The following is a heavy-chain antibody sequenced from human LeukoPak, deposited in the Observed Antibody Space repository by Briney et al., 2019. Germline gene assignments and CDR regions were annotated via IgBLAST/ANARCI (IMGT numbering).Heavy chain of an antibody. CDR2: IYTSGST. Sequence: SETLSLTCTVSGGSISSGSYYWSWIRQPAGTGLEWIGRIYTSGSTNYNPSLKSRVTISVATSKNQFSLKLSSVTAADTAVYYCARAVEGYYYYGMDVWGQGTTVTVSS. D-gene: IGHD5-24*01. J-gene: IGHJ6*02. V-gene: IGHV4-61*02. CDR1: GGSISSGSYY. CDR3: ARAVEGYYYYGMDV.